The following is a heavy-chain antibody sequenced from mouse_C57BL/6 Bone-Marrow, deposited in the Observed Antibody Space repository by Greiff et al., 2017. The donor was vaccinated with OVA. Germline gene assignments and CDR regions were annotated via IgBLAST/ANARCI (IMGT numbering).Heavy chain of an antibody. CDR2: ISYDGSN. CDR1: GYSITSGYY. D-gene: IGHD2-1*01. CDR3: ARGGNYNAMDY. J-gene: IGHJ4*01. Sequence: ESGPGLVKPSQSLSLTCSVTGYSITSGYYWNWIRQFPGNKLEWMGYISYDGSNNYNPSLKNRISITRDTSKNQFFLKLNSVTTEDTATYYCARGGNYNAMDYWGQGTSVTVSS. V-gene: IGHV3-6*01.